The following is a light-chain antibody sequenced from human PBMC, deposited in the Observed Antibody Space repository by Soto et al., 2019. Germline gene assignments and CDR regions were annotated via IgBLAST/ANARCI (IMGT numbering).Light chain of an antibody. CDR1: SSNIWAGYD. Sequence: QSFLTQPPSVSGAPVQRVTISCTGSSSNIWAGYDLQWYQKRPGTAPKLLIFGNITRPSGVPDRFSGYKSGTSAYLAITGLQAEDEGDYYCQSDDSTLSXRYVVGTGTKVXV. J-gene: IGLJ1*01. V-gene: IGLV1-40*01. CDR3: QSDDSTLSXRYV. CDR2: GNI.